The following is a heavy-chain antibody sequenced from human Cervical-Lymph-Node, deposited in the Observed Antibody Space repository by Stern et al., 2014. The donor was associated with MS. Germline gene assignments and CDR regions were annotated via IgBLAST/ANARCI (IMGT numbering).Heavy chain of an antibody. Sequence: EVQLVESGGGVVRPGGSLRLSCAVSGFIFDDYGMSWVRHGPGKGTEWVCAINYHGGSNDYAASVKGRFTISRDNAKKCLYLRMNSLRVEDTAVYHCARSFCTGGVCYSFPFYGMDVWGQGTTVTVSS. CDR3: ARSFCTGGVCYSFPFYGMDV. D-gene: IGHD2-8*02. J-gene: IGHJ6*02. CDR1: GFIFDDYG. CDR2: INYHGGSN. V-gene: IGHV3-20*01.